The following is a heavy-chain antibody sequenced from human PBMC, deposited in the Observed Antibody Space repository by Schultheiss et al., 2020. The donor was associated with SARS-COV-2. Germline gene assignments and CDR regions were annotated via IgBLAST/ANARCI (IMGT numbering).Heavy chain of an antibody. Sequence: GGSLRLSCAASGFTFSSYGMHWVRQAPGKGLEWVSAISGSGSITYYADSVKGRFTISRDNAKNSLYLQMKSLRAEDTAVYYCARDPFSYYDSSGYYHDAFDTCGQGTRAKVS. CDR1: GFTFSSYG. V-gene: IGHV3-21*01. CDR3: ARDPFSYYDSSGYYHDAFDT. D-gene: IGHD3-22*01. CDR2: ISGSGSIT. J-gene: IGHJ3*02.